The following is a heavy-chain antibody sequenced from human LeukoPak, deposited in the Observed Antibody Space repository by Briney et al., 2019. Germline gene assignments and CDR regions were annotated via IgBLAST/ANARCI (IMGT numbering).Heavy chain of an antibody. D-gene: IGHD3-3*01. Sequence: ASVKVSCKASGYTFTGYYMHWVRQAPGQGLEWMGWINPNSGGTNYAQKFQGRVTMTRDTSISTAYMELSRLRSDGTAVYYCARATYYDFWSGYLYFDYWGQGTLVTVSS. CDR3: ARATYYDFWSGYLYFDY. V-gene: IGHV1-2*02. CDR2: INPNSGGT. J-gene: IGHJ4*02. CDR1: GYTFTGYY.